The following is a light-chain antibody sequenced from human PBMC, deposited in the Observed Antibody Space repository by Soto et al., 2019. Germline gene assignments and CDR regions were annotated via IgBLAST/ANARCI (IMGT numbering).Light chain of an antibody. Sequence: EIVLTQSPGTLSLSPGERATLSCRASQSVRNSYLSWYQHRPGQAPRVLIYDAYSRATGIPDRFSGSGSGTDFTLIISRLEPEDFGFYYCQQRDNWPYTFGQGTELEIK. J-gene: IGKJ2*01. CDR3: QQRDNWPYT. CDR2: DAY. CDR1: QSVRNSY. V-gene: IGKV3D-20*02.